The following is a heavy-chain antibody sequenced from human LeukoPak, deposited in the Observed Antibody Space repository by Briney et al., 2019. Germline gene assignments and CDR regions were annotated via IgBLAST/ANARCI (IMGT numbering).Heavy chain of an antibody. J-gene: IGHJ6*03. CDR1: GGSFSGYY. Sequence: PSETLSLTCAVYGGSFSGYYWSWIRQPPGKGLESIGEINHSGSTNYNPSLKSRVTISVDTSKNQFSLKLSSVTAADTAVYYCARGRLNYDILTGYYGSYYYMDVWGTGTTVTVSS. CDR2: INHSGST. V-gene: IGHV4-34*01. CDR3: ARGRLNYDILTGYYGSYYYMDV. D-gene: IGHD3-9*01.